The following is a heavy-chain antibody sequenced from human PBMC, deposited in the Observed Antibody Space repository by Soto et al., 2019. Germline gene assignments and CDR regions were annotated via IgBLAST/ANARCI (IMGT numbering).Heavy chain of an antibody. V-gene: IGHV3-7*05. CDR3: ARTNRFDY. J-gene: IGHJ4*02. Sequence: GGSLRLSCAASGFTLSSYWMSWVRQASGKGLEWVAGIKYDGSMQYYVDSVKGRFTISGDNAKNSLFLQLNSLRVEDTAVYFCARTNRFDYWGQGTLVTVSS. CDR2: IKYDGSMQ. CDR1: GFTLSSYW.